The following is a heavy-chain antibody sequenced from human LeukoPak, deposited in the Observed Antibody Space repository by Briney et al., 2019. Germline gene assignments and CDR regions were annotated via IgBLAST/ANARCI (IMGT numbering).Heavy chain of an antibody. D-gene: IGHD3-10*01. CDR1: GLTFSSYA. CDR2: ISGSGGNT. Sequence: GGSLRLSCAASGLTFSSYAMNWVRQAPGKGLEWVSAISGSGGNTYYADSVKGRFTISRDNSKNTLYLQMNSLRAEDTAVYYCARRFGEGAFDIWGQGTMVTVSS. V-gene: IGHV3-23*01. J-gene: IGHJ3*02. CDR3: ARRFGEGAFDI.